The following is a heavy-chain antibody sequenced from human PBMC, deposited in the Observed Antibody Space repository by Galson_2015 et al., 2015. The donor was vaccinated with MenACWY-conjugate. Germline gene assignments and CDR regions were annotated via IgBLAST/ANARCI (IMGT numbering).Heavy chain of an antibody. CDR1: GGSISPYH. CDR2: IYYNGNT. CDR3: ARGGSTITENDY. V-gene: IGHV4-59*01. J-gene: IGHJ4*02. Sequence: ETLSLTCSVSGGSISPYHWSWIRQPPGKGLEWIGYIYYNGNTNYNPFLKSRVTTSVDTSENHFSLKVRSATAADTAVYYCARGGSTITENDYWGQGTLVTVSS. D-gene: IGHD5-24*01.